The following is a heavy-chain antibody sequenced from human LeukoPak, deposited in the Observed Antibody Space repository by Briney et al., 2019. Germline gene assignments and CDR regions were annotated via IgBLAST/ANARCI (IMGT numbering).Heavy chain of an antibody. J-gene: IGHJ5*02. V-gene: IGHV4-34*01. D-gene: IGHD3-9*01. Sequence: SESLSLTCAVYGGSFSGYYWSWIRQPPGKGLEWIGEINHSGSTNYNPSLKSRVTISVDTPKNQSSLKLSSVTAADTAVYYCPSSATYYDILTGYNDVGWFDPWGQGTLVTVSS. CDR2: INHSGST. CDR1: GGSFSGYY. CDR3: PSSATYYDILTGYNDVGWFDP.